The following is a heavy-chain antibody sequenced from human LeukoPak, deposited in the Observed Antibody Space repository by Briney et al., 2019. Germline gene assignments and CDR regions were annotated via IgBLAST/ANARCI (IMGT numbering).Heavy chain of an antibody. J-gene: IGHJ5*02. Sequence: ASVKVSCKASGYTFTAYYVHWVRHAPGQGLEWMGWIIPDTGDTKYAQKFQGRVTMTRDTSISTAYMDLSRLTSDDTAMYYCARGGTMIRGPFDPWGQGTLVTVSS. V-gene: IGHV1-2*02. CDR2: IIPDTGDT. D-gene: IGHD3-10*01. CDR3: ARGGTMIRGPFDP. CDR1: GYTFTAYY.